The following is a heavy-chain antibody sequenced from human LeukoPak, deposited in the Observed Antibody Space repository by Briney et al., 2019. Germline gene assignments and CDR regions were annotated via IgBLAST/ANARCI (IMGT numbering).Heavy chain of an antibody. D-gene: IGHD2-15*01. J-gene: IGHJ4*02. CDR2: ISSSSSYI. CDR3: ARDGRYCSGGSCYSGPYYFDY. CDR1: GFTFSSYS. V-gene: IGHV3-21*01. Sequence: GGSLRLSCAASGFTFSSYSMNWVRQAPGKGLEWVSSISSSSSYIYYADSVKGRFTISRDNAKNSLYLQMNSLRAEDTAVYYRARDGRYCSGGSCYSGPYYFDYWGQGTLVTVSS.